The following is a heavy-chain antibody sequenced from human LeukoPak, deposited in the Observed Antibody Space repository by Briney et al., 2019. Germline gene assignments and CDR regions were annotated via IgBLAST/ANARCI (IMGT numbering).Heavy chain of an antibody. Sequence: PGGSLRLSCAASHFVFSDHYMSWVRQAPGKGLEWVACISSGGDSILYADSVRGRFAISRDNGKNSLHLQINSQSGDDTGVYCCLREMDGEYASGTLFDLWGQGNMVTVLS. V-gene: IGHV3-11*01. CDR2: ISSGGDSI. D-gene: IGHD3-10*01. J-gene: IGHJ4*02. CDR1: HFVFSDHY. CDR3: LREMDGEYASGTLFDL.